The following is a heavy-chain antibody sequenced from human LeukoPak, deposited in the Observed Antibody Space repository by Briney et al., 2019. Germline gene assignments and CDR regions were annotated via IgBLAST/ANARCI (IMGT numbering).Heavy chain of an antibody. Sequence: SETLSLTCTVSGGSISSYYWSWIRQPPGKGLEWIGYIYYSGSNNYNPSLKSRVTISVDTSKNLFALKLSSGTAADTAVYYCARDSGRIHGYYYGMDVWGQGTTVTVSS. CDR3: ARDSGRIHGYYYGMDV. CDR1: GGSISSYY. CDR2: IYYSGSN. D-gene: IGHD1-1*01. J-gene: IGHJ6*02. V-gene: IGHV4-59*01.